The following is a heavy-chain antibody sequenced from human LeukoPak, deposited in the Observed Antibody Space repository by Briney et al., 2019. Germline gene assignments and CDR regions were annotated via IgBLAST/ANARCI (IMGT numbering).Heavy chain of an antibody. CDR2: ISYDGSNK. J-gene: IGHJ4*02. D-gene: IGHD4-17*01. CDR1: GFTFSSYG. CDR3: AKPTTVTQRGYFAY. Sequence: GGSLRLSCAASGFTFSSYGMHWVRQAPAKGLEWVAIISYDGSNKYYADSVKGRFTISRDNSKNTLYLQMNSLRAEGTAVYYCAKPTTVTQRGYFAYWGQGTLVTVSS. V-gene: IGHV3-30*18.